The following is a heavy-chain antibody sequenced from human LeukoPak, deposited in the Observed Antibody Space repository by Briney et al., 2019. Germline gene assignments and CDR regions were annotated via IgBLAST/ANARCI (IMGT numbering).Heavy chain of an antibody. CDR3: ARELLGYCSSTSCYWFDP. Sequence: SETLSLTCTVSGGSISSYYWSWIRQPAGKGLEWIGRIYTSGSTNYNPSLKSRVTMSVDTSKNQFSLKLSSVTAADTAVYYCARELLGYCSSTSCYWFDPWGHGTLVTVSS. CDR1: GGSISSYY. J-gene: IGHJ5*02. V-gene: IGHV4-4*07. CDR2: IYTSGST. D-gene: IGHD2-2*01.